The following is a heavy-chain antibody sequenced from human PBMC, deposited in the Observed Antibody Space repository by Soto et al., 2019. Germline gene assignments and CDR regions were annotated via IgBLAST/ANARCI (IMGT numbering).Heavy chain of an antibody. CDR2: IIPIFGTA. J-gene: IGHJ5*02. V-gene: IGHV1-69*06. D-gene: IGHD3-22*01. CDR1: GDTFSSYA. Sequence: QVQLVQSGAEVKKPGSSVKVSCKASGDTFSSYAISWVRQAPGQGLEWMGGIIPIFGTANYAQKFQGRVTITADKSTSTAYMELSSLRSEDTAVYYCARGSYYYDSSGYTAWFDPWGQGTLVTVSS. CDR3: ARGSYYYDSSGYTAWFDP.